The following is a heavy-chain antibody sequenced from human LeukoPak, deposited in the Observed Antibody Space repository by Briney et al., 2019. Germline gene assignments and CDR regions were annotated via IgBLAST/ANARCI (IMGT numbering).Heavy chain of an antibody. CDR2: ISYDGNNK. J-gene: IGHJ4*02. D-gene: IGHD3-22*01. V-gene: IGHV3-30*04. CDR1: GFMYSSYA. CDR3: ARGPRFAIRMIVVVTKGHLDY. Sequence: GRSLRLSCAASGFMYSSYAVQWVSKAPGKGLEWVAVISYDGNNKYYADSVKGRFTISRDNSKNTVYLQMNSLRAEDTAVYYCARGPRFAIRMIVVVTKGHLDYWGQGTLVTVSS.